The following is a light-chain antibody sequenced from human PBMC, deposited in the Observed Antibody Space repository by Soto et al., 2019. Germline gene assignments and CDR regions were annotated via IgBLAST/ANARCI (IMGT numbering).Light chain of an antibody. CDR3: QLYYIYPWT. Sequence: AIRMTQSPSSLSASTGDRVTITCRASQGISSYLAWYQQKPGKAPKLLIYAAFTLQSGVPSRFSGSGSGTDFTLTISCLQSEDFATYYCQLYYIYPWTFGQGTKVEIK. CDR1: QGISSY. CDR2: AAF. V-gene: IGKV1-8*01. J-gene: IGKJ1*01.